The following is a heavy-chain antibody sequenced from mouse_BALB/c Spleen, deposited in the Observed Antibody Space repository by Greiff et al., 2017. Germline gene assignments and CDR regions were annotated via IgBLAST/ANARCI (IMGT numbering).Heavy chain of an antibody. CDR3: ARGTVGYYAMDY. CDR1: GFAFSSYD. J-gene: IGHJ4*01. V-gene: IGHV5-12-1*01. Sequence: EVQRVESGGGLVKPGGSLKLSCAASGFAFSSYDMSWVRQTPEKRLEWVAYISSGGGSTYYPDTVKGRFTISRDNAKNTLYLQMSSLKSEDTAMYYCARGTVGYYAMDYWGQGTSVTVSS. CDR2: ISSGGGST. D-gene: IGHD1-1*01.